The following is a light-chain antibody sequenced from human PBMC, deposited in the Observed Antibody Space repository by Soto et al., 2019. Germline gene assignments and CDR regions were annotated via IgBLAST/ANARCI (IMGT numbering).Light chain of an antibody. V-gene: IGKV1-5*01. CDR1: QTINSW. J-gene: IGKJ1*01. Sequence: DIQMTQSPSTLSASVGDRVTITCRASQTINSWLAWYQQKPGKAPKVLIFDASSLKTGVPSRFSGSGSGTESTITISNLQPDDFATYYCQQYDSYSSGPFGQGTKVDI. CDR3: QQYDSYSSGP. CDR2: DAS.